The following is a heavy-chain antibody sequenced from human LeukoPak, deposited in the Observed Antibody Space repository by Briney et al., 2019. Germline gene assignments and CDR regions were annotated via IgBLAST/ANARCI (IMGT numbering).Heavy chain of an antibody. D-gene: IGHD3-22*01. V-gene: IGHV4-34*01. CDR1: GGSFSGYY. CDR2: INHSGIT. J-gene: IGHJ4*02. Sequence: SETLSLTCAVYGGSFSGYYWTWIRQPPGKGLEWIGEINHSGITNYNPSLKSRVTISVDTSKNQFSLKLSSVTAADTAVYYCARGEDYYDQWYFDYWGQGALVTVSS. CDR3: ARGEDYYDQWYFDY.